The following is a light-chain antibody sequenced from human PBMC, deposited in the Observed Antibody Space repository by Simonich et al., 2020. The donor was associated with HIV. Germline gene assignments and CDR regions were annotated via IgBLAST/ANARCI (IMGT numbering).Light chain of an antibody. CDR1: SRDVGNYNL. V-gene: IGLV2-23*01. CDR3: CSYAGSRTWV. J-gene: IGLJ3*02. Sequence: QSALTQPASVSGSPGQSITISCTGTSRDVGNYNLVSWYQQHPGKAPKLMIYEGSKRPSGVSNRFSGSKSGNTASLTISGLQAEDEADYYCCSYAGSRTWVFGGGTKVTVL. CDR2: EGS.